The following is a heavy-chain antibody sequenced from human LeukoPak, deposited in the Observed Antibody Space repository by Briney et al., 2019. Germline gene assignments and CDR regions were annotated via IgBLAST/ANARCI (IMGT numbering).Heavy chain of an antibody. CDR1: GYTFTSYG. CDR2: ISAYNGNT. CDR3: AREGGSYWRAAVMGGDC. J-gene: IGHJ4*02. V-gene: IGHV1-18*01. D-gene: IGHD1-26*01. Sequence: ASVKVSCKASGYTFTSYGISWVRQAPGQGLEWMGWISAYNGNTNYAQKLQGRVTMTTDTSTSTAYMELRSLRSDDTAVYYCAREGGSYWRAAVMGGDCWGQGTLVTVSS.